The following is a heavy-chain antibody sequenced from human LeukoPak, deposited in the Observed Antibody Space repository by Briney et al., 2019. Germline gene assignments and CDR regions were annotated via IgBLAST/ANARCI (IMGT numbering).Heavy chain of an antibody. Sequence: PGGSLRLSCAASGFTFSSYWMHWVRQAPGKGLVWVSRINSDGSSTSYADSVKGRFTISRDNAKNTLYPQMNSLRAEDTAVYYCASILSCSGGSCNDYWGQGTLVTVSS. D-gene: IGHD2-15*01. J-gene: IGHJ4*02. CDR1: GFTFSSYW. V-gene: IGHV3-74*01. CDR3: ASILSCSGGSCNDY. CDR2: INSDGSST.